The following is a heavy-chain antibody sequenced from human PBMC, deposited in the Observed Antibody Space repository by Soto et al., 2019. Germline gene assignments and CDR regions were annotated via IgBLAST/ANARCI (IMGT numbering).Heavy chain of an antibody. CDR3: ARDFGYYYGSGSYRNWFDP. V-gene: IGHV3-7*03. Sequence: GGSLRLCCAASGFTVSSYWMSWVRQAPGKGLEWVANIKQDGSEKYYVDSVKGRFTISRDNAKNSLYLQMNSLRAEDTAVYYCARDFGYYYGSGSYRNWFDPWGQGTLVTVSS. D-gene: IGHD3-10*01. CDR2: IKQDGSEK. J-gene: IGHJ5*02. CDR1: GFTVSSYW.